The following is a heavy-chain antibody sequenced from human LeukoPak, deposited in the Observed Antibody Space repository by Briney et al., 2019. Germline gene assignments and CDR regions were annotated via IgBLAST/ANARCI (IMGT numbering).Heavy chain of an antibody. V-gene: IGHV3-30*18. CDR1: GFTFSSYG. D-gene: IGHD3-10*01. J-gene: IGHJ6*02. CDR2: IPYDGSSQ. CDR3: AKGGVVRGMYNGMDV. Sequence: PGGSLRLSCAASGFTFSSYGMHWVRQAPGKGLEWVAVIPYDGSSQYYADSVKGRFTISRDNSKNTLDLQMNSLRAEDTAVYYCAKGGVVRGMYNGMDVWGQGTTVTVPS.